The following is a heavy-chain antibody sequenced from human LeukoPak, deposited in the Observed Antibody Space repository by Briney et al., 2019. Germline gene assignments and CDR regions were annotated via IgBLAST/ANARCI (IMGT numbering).Heavy chain of an antibody. CDR3: ATIGTGDYRDDS. J-gene: IGHJ5*01. V-gene: IGHV3-66*01. CDR1: GFSVSNNY. D-gene: IGHD3/OR15-3a*01. Sequence: GGSLRLSCVVSGFSVSNNYVSWVRQAPGKGLEWVSVIYSGNTIKYADSVKGRFTISRDNSKNTVYLQMGSLRAEDTALYYCATIGTGDYRDDSWGQGTLVTVSS. CDR2: IYSGNTI.